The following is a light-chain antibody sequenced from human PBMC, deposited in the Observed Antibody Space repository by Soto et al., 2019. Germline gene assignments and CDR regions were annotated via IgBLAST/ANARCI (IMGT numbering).Light chain of an antibody. CDR2: GAS. Sequence: EIVMTQSPATLSVSPGDRATLSCRASQSVSSNLAWYQQKPGQAPRLLIYGASTRATGIPARFSGSGSGTEFTLTIRILQSEDFAVYYCQQYNNWPLTFGGGTKVEIK. V-gene: IGKV3-15*01. CDR1: QSVSSN. CDR3: QQYNNWPLT. J-gene: IGKJ4*01.